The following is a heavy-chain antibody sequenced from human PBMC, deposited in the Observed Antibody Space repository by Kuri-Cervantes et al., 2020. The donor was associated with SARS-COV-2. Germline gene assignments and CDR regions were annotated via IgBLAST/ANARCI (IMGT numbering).Heavy chain of an antibody. Sequence: GESLKISCAASGFTFSSYWMSWVRQAPGKGLEWVANIKQDGSEKHYVDSAKGRFTISRDNAKNSLYLQVNSLRAEDTAVYYCARDTHNWNSLNDYWGQGTLVTVSS. V-gene: IGHV3-7*05. D-gene: IGHD1-7*01. CDR3: ARDTHNWNSLNDY. J-gene: IGHJ4*02. CDR1: GFTFSSYW. CDR2: IKQDGSEK.